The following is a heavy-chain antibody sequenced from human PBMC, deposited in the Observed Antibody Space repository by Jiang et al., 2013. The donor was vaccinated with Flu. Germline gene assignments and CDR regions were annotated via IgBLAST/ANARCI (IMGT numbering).Heavy chain of an antibody. Sequence: CTVSGGSVSSNDWWTWVRQSPGKQLEWIGDIYHGGNTNFNPSLKSRVILSVDKSKNQFSLKLNSVTAADSAVYYCARRASLLLNRSPDYWGQGTLVTVSS. CDR3: ARRASLLLNRSPDY. J-gene: IGHJ4*02. CDR2: IYHGGNT. V-gene: IGHV4-4*02. D-gene: IGHD2/OR15-2a*01. CDR1: GGSVSSNDW.